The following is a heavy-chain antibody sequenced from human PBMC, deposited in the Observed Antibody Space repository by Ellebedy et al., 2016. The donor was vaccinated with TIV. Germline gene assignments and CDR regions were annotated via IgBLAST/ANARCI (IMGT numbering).Heavy chain of an antibody. CDR2: IYYSGST. CDR1: GGSISSYY. D-gene: IGHD3-3*01. Sequence: SETLSLTXTVSGGSISSYYWSWIRQPPGKGLEWIGYIYYSGSTNYNPSLKSRVTISVDTSKNQFSLKLSSVTAADTAVYYCARGQGFYDFWSGYFRVNWFDPWGQGTLVTVSS. CDR3: ARGQGFYDFWSGYFRVNWFDP. V-gene: IGHV4-59*01. J-gene: IGHJ5*02.